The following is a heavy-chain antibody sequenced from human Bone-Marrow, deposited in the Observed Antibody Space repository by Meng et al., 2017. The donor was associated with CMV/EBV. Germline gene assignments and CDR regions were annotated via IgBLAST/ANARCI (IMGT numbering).Heavy chain of an antibody. CDR1: GGSISNYY. J-gene: IGHJ4*02. D-gene: IGHD2-8*01. CDR2: IYYSGST. Sequence: SETLSLTCTVSGGSISNYYWSWIRQPPGKGLEWIGYIYYSGSTNYIPSLKSRVTISVDTSKNQFSLKLSSVTAADTAVYYCARGTTATHGYYFDYWGQGTLVTVSS. V-gene: IGHV4-59*01. CDR3: ARGTTATHGYYFDY.